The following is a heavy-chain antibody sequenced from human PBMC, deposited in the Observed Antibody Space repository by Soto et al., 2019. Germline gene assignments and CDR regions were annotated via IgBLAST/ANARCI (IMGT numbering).Heavy chain of an antibody. CDR3: SRDRDPLYYLKYKRGRFPMDHGMGV. J-gene: IGHJ6*02. D-gene: IGHD3-22*01. CDR2: IWYDGSNK. V-gene: IGHV3-33*01. CDR1: GYSFTSYW. Sequence: GESLKISCKGSGYSFTSYWIGWVRQAPGKGLEWVAVIWYDGSNKYYADSVKGRFTISRDNSKNTLYLQMNSLRAEDTAVHYCSRDRDPLYYLKYKRGRFPMDHGMGVRGQGTTVTVSS.